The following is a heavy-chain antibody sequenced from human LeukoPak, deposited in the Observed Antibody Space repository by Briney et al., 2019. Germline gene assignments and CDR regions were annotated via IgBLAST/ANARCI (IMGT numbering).Heavy chain of an antibody. D-gene: IGHD2/OR15-2a*01. Sequence: ASVKVSCKASGGTFSSYAISWVRQAPGQGLEWMGIINPSGGSTSYAQKFQGRVTMTRDTSTSTVYMELSSLRSEDTAVYYCARDLKSYSGAGYNWFDPWGQGTLVTVSS. CDR3: ARDLKSYSGAGYNWFDP. V-gene: IGHV1-46*01. CDR1: GGTFSSYA. CDR2: INPSGGST. J-gene: IGHJ5*02.